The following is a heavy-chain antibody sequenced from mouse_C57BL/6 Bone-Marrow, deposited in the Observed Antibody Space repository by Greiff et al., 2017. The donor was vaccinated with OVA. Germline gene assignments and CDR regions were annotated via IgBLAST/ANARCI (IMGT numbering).Heavy chain of an antibody. V-gene: IGHV10-1*01. CDR1: GFSFNTYA. Sequence: EVQLVESGGGLVQPKGSLKLSCAASGFSFNTYAMNWVRQAPGKGLEWVARIRSKSNNYATYYADSVKDRFTISRDDSESMLYLQMNNLKTEDTAMYYCVSGPNAHFAYWGQGTLVTVSA. CDR2: IRSKSNNYAT. CDR3: VSGPNAHFAY. J-gene: IGHJ3*01. D-gene: IGHD3-1*01.